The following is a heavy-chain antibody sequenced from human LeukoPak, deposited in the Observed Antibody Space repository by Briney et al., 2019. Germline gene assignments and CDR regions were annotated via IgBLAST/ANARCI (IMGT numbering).Heavy chain of an antibody. D-gene: IGHD3-22*01. V-gene: IGHV3-30*18. CDR1: GFTFSSYG. CDR3: AHEYYDSSGYYSN. J-gene: IGHJ4*02. Sequence: GGSLRLSCAASGFTFSSYGMHWVRQAPGKGLEWVAVISYDGSNKYYADSVKGRLTISRDNSKNTLYLQMNSLRAEDTAAYYCAHEYYDSSGYYSNWGQGTLVTVSS. CDR2: ISYDGSNK.